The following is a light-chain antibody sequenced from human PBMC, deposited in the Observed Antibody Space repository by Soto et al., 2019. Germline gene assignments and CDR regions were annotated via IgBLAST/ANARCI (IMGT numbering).Light chain of an antibody. V-gene: IGKV1-39*01. CDR2: AAS. CDR1: QSISSY. J-gene: IGKJ2*01. CDR3: QQSYSTPYT. Sequence: DIQMTQSPSSLSASVGDRVTITCRASQSISSYLNWYQQKPGKAPKLLIYAASSLQSGVPSRFRGIGSGTHFTLTISTLQPEDFATYDCQQSYSTPYTFGQGTKLEIK.